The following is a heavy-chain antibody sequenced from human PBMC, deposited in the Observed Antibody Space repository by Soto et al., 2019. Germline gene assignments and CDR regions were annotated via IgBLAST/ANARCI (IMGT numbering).Heavy chain of an antibody. V-gene: IGHV1-8*01. CDR1: GNTFTSYD. D-gene: IGHD3-10*01. J-gene: IGHJ4*02. CDR3: ARGRASGSYYLLDY. Sequence: RASVKVSFKASGNTFTSYDINWVRQATGHGLEWMGWINPNSGNIGYAQKFQGRVTMTRDTAIRTAYMEVSRLRSDDTAVYYCARGRASGSYYLLDYWGQGTLVTVYS. CDR2: INPNSGNI.